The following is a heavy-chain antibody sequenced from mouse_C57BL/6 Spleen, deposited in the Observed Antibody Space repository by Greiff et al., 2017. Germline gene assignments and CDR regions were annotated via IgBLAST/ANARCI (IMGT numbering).Heavy chain of an antibody. CDR1: GYTFTEYT. V-gene: IGHV1-62-2*01. D-gene: IGHD2-12*01. CDR2: FYPGSGSI. Sequence: QVQLQQPGAELVKPGASVKLSCKASGYTFTEYTIHWLKQRSGQGLEWIGWFYPGSGSIKYNEKFTGKATLTADKSSSTVDMELSRLTSEDSAVYFCASGELRRDYAMDYWGQGTSVTVSS. J-gene: IGHJ4*01. CDR3: ASGELRRDYAMDY.